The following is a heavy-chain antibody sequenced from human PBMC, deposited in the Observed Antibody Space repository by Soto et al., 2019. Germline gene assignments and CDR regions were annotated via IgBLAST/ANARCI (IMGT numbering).Heavy chain of an antibody. CDR1: GFSFMIYA. D-gene: IGHD3-16*01. V-gene: IGHV3-23*01. Sequence: WWSXRLSCAASGFSFMIYAMILFRHAPGKGLECVSAISGSGGSTYYADSVNGRLTISRYNSKNTLYMKMKSLRAEDTDVYYCAKARGEGKYDWFDTWGQPPLV. CDR3: AKARGEGKYDWFDT. CDR2: ISGSGGST. J-gene: IGHJ5*02.